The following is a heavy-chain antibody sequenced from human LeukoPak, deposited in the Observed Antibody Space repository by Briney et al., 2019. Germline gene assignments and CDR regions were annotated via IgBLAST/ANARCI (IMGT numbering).Heavy chain of an antibody. CDR3: ASPEWLPDSFDI. CDR1: GFNFDDYA. V-gene: IGHV3-9*01. Sequence: GGSLRLPCAGSGFNFDDYAMHWVRQAPGKGLEWVSGITWNSGSIGYADSVKGRFTISRDNAKNSLYLQMNSLRAEDTAVYYCASPEWLPDSFDIWGQGTMVTVSS. CDR2: ITWNSGSI. J-gene: IGHJ3*02. D-gene: IGHD3-3*01.